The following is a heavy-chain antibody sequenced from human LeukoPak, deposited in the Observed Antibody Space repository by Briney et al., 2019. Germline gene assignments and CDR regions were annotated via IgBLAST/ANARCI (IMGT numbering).Heavy chain of an antibody. V-gene: IGHV3-49*03. D-gene: IGHD4-17*01. J-gene: IGHJ4*02. CDR3: IRDKDYGDPPRTLVY. Sequence: GGSLRLSCTASGFTFGDYAMSWFRQAPGKGLEWVGFIRSKAYGGTTEYAASVKGRFTISRDDSKSIAYLQMNSLKTEDTAVYYCIRDKDYGDPPRTLVYWGQGTLVTVSS. CDR1: GFTFGDYA. CDR2: IRSKAYGGTT.